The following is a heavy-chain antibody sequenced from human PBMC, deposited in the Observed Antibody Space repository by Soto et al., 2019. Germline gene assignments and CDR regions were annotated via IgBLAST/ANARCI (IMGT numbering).Heavy chain of an antibody. J-gene: IGHJ4*02. CDR1: GFTFSSYA. CDR3: AIVVVPAAIRGAGYFDY. Sequence: LRLSCAASGFTFSSYAMSWVRQAPGKGLEWVSAISGSGGSTYYADSVKGRFTISRDNSKNTLYLQMNSLRAEDTAVYYCAIVVVPAAIRGAGYFDYWGQGTLVTVSS. D-gene: IGHD2-2*01. CDR2: ISGSGGST. V-gene: IGHV3-23*01.